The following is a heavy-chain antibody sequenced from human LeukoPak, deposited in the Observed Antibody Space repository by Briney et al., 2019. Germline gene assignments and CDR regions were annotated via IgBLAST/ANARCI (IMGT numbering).Heavy chain of an antibody. CDR2: ISGGGDIT. J-gene: IGHJ4*02. V-gene: IGHV3-23*01. Sequence: GGSLRLSCAASGFNFSNHAMSWVRQTPGKGLEWVSAISGGGDITYYADSVTGRFTISRDNSKDTLFLQMHSLRPGDTAVYYCVREDTPATANYWGQGTLVTISS. CDR1: GFNFSNHA. D-gene: IGHD2-21*02. CDR3: VREDTPATANY.